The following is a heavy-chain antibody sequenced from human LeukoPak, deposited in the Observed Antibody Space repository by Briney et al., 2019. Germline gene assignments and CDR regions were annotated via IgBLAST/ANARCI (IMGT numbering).Heavy chain of an antibody. V-gene: IGHV3-74*01. CDR3: TRGNYGMDV. CDR2: INSDGSST. CDR1: GFTFDDYG. J-gene: IGHJ6*02. Sequence: GGSLRLSCAASGFTFDDYGMSWVRQAPGKGLVWVSHINSDGSSTNYADSVKGRFTISRDNAESTLYLQMNSLRVEDTAVYYCTRGNYGMDVWGQGTTVTVSS.